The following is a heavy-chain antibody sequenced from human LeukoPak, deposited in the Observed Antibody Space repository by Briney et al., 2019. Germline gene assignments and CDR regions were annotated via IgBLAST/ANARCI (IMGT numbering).Heavy chain of an antibody. V-gene: IGHV3-74*01. D-gene: IGHD2-21*02. CDR2: ISTDGGST. Sequence: PGGSLRLSCAASGFIVSASYMSWVRQAPGKGLVWLSRISTDGGSTNYADSVKGRFTISRDNAKNTLYLQINSLTAEDTAVYYCARRTIAVVTGDYWGLGTLVAVSS. CDR3: ARRTIAVVTGDY. CDR1: GFIVSASY. J-gene: IGHJ4*02.